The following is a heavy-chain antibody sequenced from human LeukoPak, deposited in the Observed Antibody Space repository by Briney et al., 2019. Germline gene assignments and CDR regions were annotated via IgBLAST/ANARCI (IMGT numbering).Heavy chain of an antibody. CDR2: IFSGRTT. V-gene: IGHV4-39*01. D-gene: IGHD5/OR15-5a*01. CDR1: AGSISSSSHH. CDR3: VRHDGRGGSTMGALDS. J-gene: IGHJ4*02. Sequence: SETLSLTCTVSAGSISSSSHHWGWIRQSPGKGLEWIGSIFSGRTTYYNPSLNDRVTIFVVTSKNQFSLQLNSVTAADTSVYYCVRHDGRGGSTMGALDSWGQGSLVTVSS.